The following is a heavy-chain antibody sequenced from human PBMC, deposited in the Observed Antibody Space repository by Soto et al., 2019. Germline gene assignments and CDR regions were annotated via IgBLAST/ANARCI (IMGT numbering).Heavy chain of an antibody. D-gene: IGHD1-1*01. CDR2: IRAEAYGGTA. CDR1: GFTFSDYA. J-gene: IGHJ6*02. CDR3: TRGSPYRNYYFYGMDV. V-gene: IGHV3-49*04. Sequence: PGGSLRLSCTSSGFTFSDYAMSWVRQAPGKGLEWLGFIRAEAYGGTADYAASVTGRFTISRDDSRNIAYLQMNSLQTEDTAVYYCTRGSPYRNYYFYGMDVWGQGTTVT.